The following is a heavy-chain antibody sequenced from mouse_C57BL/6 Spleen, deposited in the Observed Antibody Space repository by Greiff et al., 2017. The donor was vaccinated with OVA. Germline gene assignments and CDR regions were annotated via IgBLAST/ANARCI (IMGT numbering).Heavy chain of an antibody. CDR3: VRAGLGYWYFDV. J-gene: IGHJ1*03. CDR2: IRSKSSNYAT. V-gene: IGHV10-3*01. Sequence: EVQLVESGGGLVQPKGSLKLSCAASGFTFNTYAMHWVRQAPGKGLEWVARIRSKSSNYATYYAVSVKDRFTISRDDSQSMLYLQMNNLNTEDTAMYYCVRAGLGYWYFDVWGTGTTVTVSS. CDR1: GFTFNTYA. D-gene: IGHD3-1*01.